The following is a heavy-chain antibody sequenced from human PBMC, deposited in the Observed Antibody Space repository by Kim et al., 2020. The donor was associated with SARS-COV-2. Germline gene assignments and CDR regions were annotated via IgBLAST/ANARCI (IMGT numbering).Heavy chain of an antibody. Sequence: SETLSLTCAVYGGSFSGYYWSWIRQPPGKGLEWIGEINHSGSTNYNPSLKSRVTISVDTSKNQFSLKLSSVTAADTAVYYCARETGSMDFWSGYYTRNWFDPWGQGTLVTVSS. CDR2: INHSGST. D-gene: IGHD3-3*01. CDR3: ARETGSMDFWSGYYTRNWFDP. V-gene: IGHV4-34*01. CDR1: GGSFSGYY. J-gene: IGHJ5*02.